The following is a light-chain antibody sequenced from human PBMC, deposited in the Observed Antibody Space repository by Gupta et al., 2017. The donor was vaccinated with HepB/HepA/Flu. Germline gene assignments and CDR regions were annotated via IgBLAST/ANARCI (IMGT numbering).Light chain of an antibody. CDR1: QGIRND. CDR2: AAS. Sequence: AIQMTQSPSSLSASLGARVTITCRSSQGIRNDLGWYQQKPGKPPKLLIYAASSGQRGVPSRFSGSGCGTDFTLTISSRQPEDFASDYCRQEDNYPVTFGGGTKVEIK. V-gene: IGKV1-6*01. J-gene: IGKJ4*01. CDR3: RQEDNYPVT.